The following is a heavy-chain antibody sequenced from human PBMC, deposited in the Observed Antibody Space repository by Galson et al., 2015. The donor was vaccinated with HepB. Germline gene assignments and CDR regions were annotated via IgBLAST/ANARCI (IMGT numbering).Heavy chain of an antibody. CDR1: GYSFTSYW. CDR2: IDPSDSYT. J-gene: IGHJ5*02. CDR3: ARHSITMVRGANWFDP. D-gene: IGHD3-10*01. Sequence: QSGAEVKKPGESLRISCKGSGYSFTSYWISWVRQMPGKGLEWMGRIDPSDSYTNYSPSFQGHVTISADKSISTAYLQWSSLKASDTAMYYCARHSITMVRGANWFDPWGQGTLVTVSS. V-gene: IGHV5-10-1*01.